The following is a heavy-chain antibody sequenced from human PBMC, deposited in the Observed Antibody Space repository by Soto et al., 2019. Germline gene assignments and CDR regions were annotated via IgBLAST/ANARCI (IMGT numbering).Heavy chain of an antibody. Sequence: PGASLKISCKGSGYSFTSYWIGWVRQMPGKGLEWMGIIYPGDSDTRYSPSFQGQVTISADKSISTAYLQWSSLKASDTAMYYCARHAACISTSCYQYGMDVWGQGTTVTVSS. CDR2: IYPGDSDT. D-gene: IGHD2-2*01. CDR3: ARHAACISTSCYQYGMDV. CDR1: GYSFTSYW. V-gene: IGHV5-51*01. J-gene: IGHJ6*02.